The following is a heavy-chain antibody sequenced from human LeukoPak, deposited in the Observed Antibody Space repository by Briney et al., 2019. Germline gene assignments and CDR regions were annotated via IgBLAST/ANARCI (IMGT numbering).Heavy chain of an antibody. D-gene: IGHD3-10*01. J-gene: IGHJ5*02. CDR3: GVLYYRNNWFDP. CDR1: GFTYRRYA. Sequence: GGSLRLSCAASGFTYRRYAVSWARQAPGKGLEWVSDFSGSGDSTYYADSVKGRFTISRDNSKNTLYLQMNSLRAEDKAVYYCGVLYYRNNWFDPWGQGTLVTVSS. CDR2: FSGSGDST. V-gene: IGHV3-23*01.